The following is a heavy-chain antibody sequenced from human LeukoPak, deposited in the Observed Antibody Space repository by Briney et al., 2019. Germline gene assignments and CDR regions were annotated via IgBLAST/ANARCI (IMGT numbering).Heavy chain of an antibody. D-gene: IGHD3-22*01. CDR3: ARDLGLNYYDSSGYRQMVGGRFDY. Sequence: ASVKVSCKASGGTFSSYAISWVRQAPGQGLEWMGGIIPIFGTANYAQKFQGRVTITTDESTSTAYMELSSLRSEDTAVYYCARDLGLNYYDSSGYRQMVGGRFDYWGQGTLVTVSS. CDR1: GGTFSSYA. V-gene: IGHV1-69*05. CDR2: IIPIFGTA. J-gene: IGHJ4*02.